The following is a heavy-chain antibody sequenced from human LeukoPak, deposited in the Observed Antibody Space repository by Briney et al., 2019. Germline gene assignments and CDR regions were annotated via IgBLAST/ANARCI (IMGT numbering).Heavy chain of an antibody. CDR1: GFTFSSYW. V-gene: IGHV3-7*01. Sequence: PGGSLRLSCAASGFTFSSYWMSWVRQAPGKGLEWVANIKQDGSEKYYVDSVKGRFTISRDNAKNSLYLQMNSLRAEDTAVYYCARGTKGYCSGGSCARDAFDIWGQGTMVTVSS. D-gene: IGHD2-15*01. CDR3: ARGTKGYCSGGSCARDAFDI. CDR2: IKQDGSEK. J-gene: IGHJ3*02.